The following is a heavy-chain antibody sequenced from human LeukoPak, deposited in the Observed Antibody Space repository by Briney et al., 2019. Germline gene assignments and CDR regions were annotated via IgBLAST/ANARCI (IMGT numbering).Heavy chain of an antibody. J-gene: IGHJ4*02. V-gene: IGHV3-23*01. Sequence: PGGSLRLSCAASRFTFNSYAMSWVRQAPGKGLEWVSVIGGSNGITFYVGSVKGRFTISRDNSKDTLYLQMNSLRAEDTAVYYCPRNENSGWGYFDYWGQGTLVTVSS. CDR2: IGGSNGIT. D-gene: IGHD5-12*01. CDR3: PRNENSGWGYFDY. CDR1: RFTFNSYA.